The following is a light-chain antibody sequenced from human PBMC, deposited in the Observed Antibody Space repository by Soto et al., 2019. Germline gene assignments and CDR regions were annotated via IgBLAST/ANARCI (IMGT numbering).Light chain of an antibody. Sequence: QSVLTQPASVSGSPGQSITISCTGTSSDVGGYKYVSWYQQHPGKAPKLMIYEVRNRPSGVSNRFSGSKSGNTASLTISGLQAEDEADYYCSAYTSSSTVFGGGTKVTVL. J-gene: IGLJ3*02. CDR2: EVR. V-gene: IGLV2-14*01. CDR1: SSDVGGYKY. CDR3: SAYTSSSTV.